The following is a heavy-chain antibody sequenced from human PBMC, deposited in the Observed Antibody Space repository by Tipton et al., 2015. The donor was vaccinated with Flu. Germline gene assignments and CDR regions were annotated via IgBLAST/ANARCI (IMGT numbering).Heavy chain of an antibody. D-gene: IGHD1-1*01. Sequence: SLRLSCAASGFTFSSYAMSWVRQAPGKGLEWVSAISGSGGSTYYADSVKGRSTISRDNSRNTLYLQMSSLRAEDTAVYYCVKDPGEGGTWGQGTLVTVSS. CDR3: VKDPGEGGT. J-gene: IGHJ5*02. CDR2: ISGSGGST. V-gene: IGHV3-23*01. CDR1: GFTFSSYA.